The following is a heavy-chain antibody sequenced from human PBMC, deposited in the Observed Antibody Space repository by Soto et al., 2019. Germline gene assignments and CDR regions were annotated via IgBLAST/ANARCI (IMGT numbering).Heavy chain of an antibody. CDR2: TYYRSRGYN. CDR1: VDSFSSNSAA. Sequence: QVQLQESGPGLVKPSQTLSLTCAISVDSFSSNSAAWNWIRLSPSRGLEWLARTYYRSRGYNDYAVFVRSRITVNPDTSKNQFSLQLTSVTPEDTAVYYCAGTTSHQWYYMDVWGKGTTVTVSS. J-gene: IGHJ6*03. D-gene: IGHD1-7*01. CDR3: AGTTSHQWYYMDV. V-gene: IGHV6-1*01.